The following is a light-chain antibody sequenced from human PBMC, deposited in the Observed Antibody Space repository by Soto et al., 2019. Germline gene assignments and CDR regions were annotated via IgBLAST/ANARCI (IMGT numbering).Light chain of an antibody. J-gene: IGKJ3*01. CDR1: QAVSSW. CDR2: AAS. Sequence: DVHMTQSPSSVSASVGDRVTITCRASQAVSSWLAWYQQKPGKAPKLLIFAASSVQSGVPSRFSASGSGTDFTLTISSLQPEDFATYYCQQANSFPFTFGPGTKVDIK. CDR3: QQANSFPFT. V-gene: IGKV1-12*01.